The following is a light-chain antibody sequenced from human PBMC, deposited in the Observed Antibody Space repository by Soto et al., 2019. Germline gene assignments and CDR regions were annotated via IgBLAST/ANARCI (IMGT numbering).Light chain of an antibody. J-gene: IGKJ4*01. CDR3: HQYSSSPLT. CDR2: AAS. CDR1: QSVSNSY. V-gene: IGKV3-20*01. Sequence: EIVLTQSPGTLSLSPGERATLSCRASQSVSNSYLAWYQQKPGQAPRLLIYAASSRATGIPDRFSGSGSGTDFSLTISRLDPEDFAVYYCHQYSSSPLTFGGGTKVDIK.